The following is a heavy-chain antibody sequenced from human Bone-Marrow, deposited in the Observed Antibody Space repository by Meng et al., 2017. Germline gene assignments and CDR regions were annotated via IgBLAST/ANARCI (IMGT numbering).Heavy chain of an antibody. J-gene: IGHJ3*02. CDR3: ARPAPGRAVAASHDAFDI. D-gene: IGHD6-19*01. V-gene: IGHV1-69*13. CDR2: IIPIFGTA. Sequence: SVKVSCKASGGTFSSYAISWVRQAPGQGREWMGGIIPIFGTANYAQKFQGRVTITADESTSTAYMELSSLRSEDTAVYYCARPAPGRAVAASHDAFDIWGHGTMVTVSS. CDR1: GGTFSSYA.